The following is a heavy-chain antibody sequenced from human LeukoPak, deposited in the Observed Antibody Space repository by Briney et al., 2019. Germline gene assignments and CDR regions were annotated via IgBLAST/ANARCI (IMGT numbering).Heavy chain of an antibody. CDR2: ISAYNGNT. CDR1: GYTFTSYG. CDR3: ARDSPYSDPNWFDP. D-gene: IGHD2-21*01. V-gene: IGHV1-18*01. Sequence: GASVKVSRKASGYTFTSYGISWVRQAPGQGLEWMGWISAYNGNTNYAQKLQGRVTMTTDTSTSTAYMELRSLRSDDTAVYYCARDSPYSDPNWFDPWGQGTLVTVSS. J-gene: IGHJ5*02.